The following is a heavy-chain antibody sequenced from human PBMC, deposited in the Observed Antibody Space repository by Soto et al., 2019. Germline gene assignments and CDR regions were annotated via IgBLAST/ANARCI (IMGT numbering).Heavy chain of an antibody. Sequence: GGSLRLSCAVSGFSVSNTYMSWVRQAPGKGLEWVSVIYRGIATHYADSVKGRFTISRDNSKNAVYLQMNSLRAEDTAVYYCARDRSDSSRADSFDIWGQGTMVTVSS. D-gene: IGHD6-25*01. CDR2: IYRGIAT. J-gene: IGHJ3*02. CDR1: GFSVSNTY. CDR3: ARDRSDSSRADSFDI. V-gene: IGHV3-53*01.